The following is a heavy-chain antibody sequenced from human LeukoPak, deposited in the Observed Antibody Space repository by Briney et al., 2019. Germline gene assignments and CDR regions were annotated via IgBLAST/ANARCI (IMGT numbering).Heavy chain of an antibody. CDR2: IRSRVNSYAT. CDR3: CRHIDKYCSGAGCYVNNHYGMDV. J-gene: IGHJ6*02. CDR1: GFPLSGSA. D-gene: IGHD2-15*01. Sequence: PGGSLRLSCAASGFPLSGSAIDWVRQASGKGLEWVGRIRSRVNSYATSYAASVQGRFTISRDDAENTAYLQMAGLSTEDTAVYYCCRHIDKYCSGAGCYVNNHYGMDVWGQGTTVTVSS. V-gene: IGHV3-73*01.